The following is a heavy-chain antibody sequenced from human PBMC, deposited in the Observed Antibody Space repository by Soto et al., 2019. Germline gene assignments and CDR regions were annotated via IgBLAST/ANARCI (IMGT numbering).Heavy chain of an antibody. CDR1: GFTFTSSA. D-gene: IGHD2-21*02. CDR2: IVVGSGNT. CDR3: ATQFHHCGGDCYRGPYFGMDV. V-gene: IGHV1-58*01. J-gene: IGHJ6*02. Sequence: GASVKVSCKASGFTFTSSAVQWVRQARGQRLEWIGWIVVGSGNTNYAQKFQERVTITRDMSTSTAYMELSKLISDDTAVYYCATQFHHCGGDCYRGPYFGMDVWGQGTTVTVSS.